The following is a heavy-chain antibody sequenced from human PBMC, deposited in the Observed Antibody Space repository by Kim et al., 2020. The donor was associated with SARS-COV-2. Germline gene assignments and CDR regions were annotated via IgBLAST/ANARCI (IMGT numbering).Heavy chain of an antibody. CDR3: ARHLDGEGFLY. CDR2: T. V-gene: IGHV5-51*01. J-gene: IGHJ4*02. Sequence: TRYSPSFQGQVTISADKSISTAYLQWRSLKASDTAMYYCARHLDGEGFLYWGQGTLVTVSS. D-gene: IGHD3-10*01.